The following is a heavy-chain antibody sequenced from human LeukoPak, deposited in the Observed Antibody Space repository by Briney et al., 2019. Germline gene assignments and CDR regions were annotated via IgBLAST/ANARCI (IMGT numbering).Heavy chain of an antibody. J-gene: IGHJ6*02. Sequence: SETLSLTCTVSGGSISSYYWSWIRQPPGKGLEWIGYIYYSGSTNYNPSLKSRVTISVDTSKNHFSLKLSSVTAADTAVYYCARALYYDILTGSQDNYYYYYGMDVWGQGTTVTVSS. CDR3: ARALYYDILTGSQDNYYYYYGMDV. CDR1: GGSISSYY. V-gene: IGHV4-59*01. D-gene: IGHD3-9*01. CDR2: IYYSGST.